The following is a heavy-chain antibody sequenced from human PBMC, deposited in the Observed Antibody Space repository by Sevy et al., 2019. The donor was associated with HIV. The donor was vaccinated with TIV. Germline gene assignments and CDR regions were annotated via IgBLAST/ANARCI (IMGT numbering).Heavy chain of an antibody. Sequence: ASVKVSCKVSGYTLTKLGMHWVRQAPGKGLEWMGRFDPEDGETIYSQKFQGRVTMTEDTSTDTAYMELSSLRSEDTAVYHCAAAREYYEDTSGYLDYWGQGTLVTVSS. CDR3: AAAREYYEDTSGYLDY. D-gene: IGHD3-22*01. J-gene: IGHJ4*02. V-gene: IGHV1-24*01. CDR1: GYTLTKLG. CDR2: FDPEDGET.